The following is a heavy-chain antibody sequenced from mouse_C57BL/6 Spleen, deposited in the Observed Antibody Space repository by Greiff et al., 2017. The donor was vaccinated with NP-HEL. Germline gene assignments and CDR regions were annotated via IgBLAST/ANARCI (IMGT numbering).Heavy chain of an antibody. CDR1: GYTFTSYW. CDR3: AREGEYYFDD. Sequence: QVQLQQPGAELVKPGASVTMSCKASGYTFTSYWITWVKQRPVQGLEWIGDIYPGSGSTNYNEKFKSKATLTVDTSSSTAYMQLSSLTSEDSAVYYCAREGEYYFDDWGQGTTLTVSS. CDR2: IYPGSGST. J-gene: IGHJ2*01. V-gene: IGHV1-55*01.